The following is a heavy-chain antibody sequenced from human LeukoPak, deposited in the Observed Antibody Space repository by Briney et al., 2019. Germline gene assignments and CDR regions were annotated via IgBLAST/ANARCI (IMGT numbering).Heavy chain of an antibody. V-gene: IGHV1-46*01. CDR2: INPSGGST. CDR1: GYTFTSYY. J-gene: IGHJ4*02. Sequence: GASVKVSCKASGYTFTSYYMHGVRQAPGQGLEWMGIINPSGGSTSYAQKFQGRVTMTRDTSTSTVYMALSSLRSEDTAVYYCARAPHDDSSGLLTFFDYWGQGTLVTVSS. D-gene: IGHD3-22*01. CDR3: ARAPHDDSSGLLTFFDY.